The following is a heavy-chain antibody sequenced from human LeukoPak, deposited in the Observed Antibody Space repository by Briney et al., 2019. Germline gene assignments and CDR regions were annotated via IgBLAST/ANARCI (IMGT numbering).Heavy chain of an antibody. D-gene: IGHD3-3*01. Sequence: SVKVSCKASGGTFSSYAISWVRQAPGQGLEWMGGIIPIFGTANYAQKFQGRVTITADESTSTAYMELSSLRSGDTAVYYCARVILPTIFGAVVHFDPWGQGTLVTVSS. CDR3: ARVILPTIFGAVVHFDP. J-gene: IGHJ5*02. CDR2: IIPIFGTA. CDR1: GGTFSSYA. V-gene: IGHV1-69*13.